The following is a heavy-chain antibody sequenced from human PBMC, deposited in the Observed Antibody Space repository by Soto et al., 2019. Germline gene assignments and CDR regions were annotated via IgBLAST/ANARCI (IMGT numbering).Heavy chain of an antibody. V-gene: IGHV3-64*01. CDR1: GFTFSSYA. CDR2: ISSNGGST. CDR3: ARGPGYHFGY. D-gene: IGHD5-18*01. J-gene: IGHJ4*02. Sequence: EVQLVESVGGLVQPGGSLRLSCAASGFTFSSYAMHWVRQAPGKGLEYVSAISSNGGSTYYANSVKGRFTISRDNSKNTLYLQMGSLTAEDMAVYYCARGPGYHFGYWGQGTLITVSS.